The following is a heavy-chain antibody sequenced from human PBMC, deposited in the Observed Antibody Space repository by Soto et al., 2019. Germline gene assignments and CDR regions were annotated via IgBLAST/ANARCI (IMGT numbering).Heavy chain of an antibody. CDR2: INHSGST. J-gene: IGHJ4*02. Sequence: SETLSLTCAVYGGSFSGYYWSWIRQPPGKGLEWIGEINHSGSTNYNPSLKSRVTISVDTSKNQFSLKLSSVTAADTAVYYCARVSPRYCSGGSCYPLFDYWGQGTLVTVSS. CDR1: GGSFSGYY. D-gene: IGHD2-15*01. CDR3: ARVSPRYCSGGSCYPLFDY. V-gene: IGHV4-34*01.